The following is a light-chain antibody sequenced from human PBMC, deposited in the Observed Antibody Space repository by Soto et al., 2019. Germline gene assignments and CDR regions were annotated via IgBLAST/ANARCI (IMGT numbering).Light chain of an antibody. Sequence: DIVMTQSPDSLAVSLGERATINCKSSQSVLYSSNNKNYLAWYQQKPGQPPKLLIYWASTRESGVPDRFSGSGSGTDLTLTISSLQAEDVAVYYCQQYYSTPPYTFGGGTKVEIK. CDR1: QSVLYSSNNKNY. V-gene: IGKV4-1*01. CDR3: QQYYSTPPYT. CDR2: WAS. J-gene: IGKJ4*01.